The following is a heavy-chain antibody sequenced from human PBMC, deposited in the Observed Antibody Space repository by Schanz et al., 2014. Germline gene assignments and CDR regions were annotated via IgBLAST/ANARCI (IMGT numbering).Heavy chain of an antibody. CDR1: GFTFSSYA. CDR2: ISGSGGST. V-gene: IGHV3-23*04. J-gene: IGHJ3*02. Sequence: VQLVESGGGVVQPGRSLRLSCAASGFTFSSYAMSWVRQAPGKGLEWVSAISGSGGSTYYADSVKGRFTISRDNSKNTLYLQMNSLRAEDTAVYYCAKGRFGELSAFDIWGQGTMVNVSS. D-gene: IGHD3-10*01. CDR3: AKGRFGELSAFDI.